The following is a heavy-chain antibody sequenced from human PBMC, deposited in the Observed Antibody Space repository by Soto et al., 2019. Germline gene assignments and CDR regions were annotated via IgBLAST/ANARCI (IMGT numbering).Heavy chain of an antibody. V-gene: IGHV3-64*04. CDR3: ASLSYDSSV. CDR2: ITSSGSST. CDR1: GFTFSSYV. Sequence: PGGSLRLSCSASGFTFSSYVMNWVRQAPGKGLEWVAGITSSGSSTNYADSVKGRFTISRDNSKNTLYLQMNSLRAEDTAVYYCASLSYDSSVWGQGTLVTVSS. D-gene: IGHD3-22*01. J-gene: IGHJ4*02.